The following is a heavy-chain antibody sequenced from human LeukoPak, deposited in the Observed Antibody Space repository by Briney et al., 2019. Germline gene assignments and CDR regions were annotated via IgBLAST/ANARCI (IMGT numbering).Heavy chain of an antibody. Sequence: GGSLRLSCAASGFTFSSYAMSWVRQAPGKGLEWGSAISGSGGRTYYADSVKGRFTISRDNSKNTLYLQMNSLRAEDTAVYYCAKESGYSYGTSTFDYWGQGTLVTVSS. CDR2: ISGSGGRT. CDR3: AKESGYSYGTSTFDY. J-gene: IGHJ4*02. D-gene: IGHD5-18*01. V-gene: IGHV3-23*01. CDR1: GFTFSSYA.